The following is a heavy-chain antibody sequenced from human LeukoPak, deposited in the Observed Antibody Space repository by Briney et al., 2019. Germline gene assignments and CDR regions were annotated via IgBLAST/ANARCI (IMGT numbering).Heavy chain of an antibody. CDR1: GYPFTSYN. CDR3: ARDGGSYFNFYYGMDV. CDR2: MSPNSGNA. D-gene: IGHD1-26*01. J-gene: IGHJ6*02. V-gene: IGHV1-8*01. Sequence: ASVKVSCKASGYPFTSYNINWVRQATGQGLEWMGWMSPNSGNAGYSQNFQGRVTMTRDTSISTAYMELSSLISEDTAVYYCARDGGSYFNFYYGMDVWGQGTTVTVSS.